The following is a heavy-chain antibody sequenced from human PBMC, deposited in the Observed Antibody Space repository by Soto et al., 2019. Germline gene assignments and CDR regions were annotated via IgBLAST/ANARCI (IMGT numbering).Heavy chain of an antibody. V-gene: IGHV1-18*01. D-gene: IGHD6-19*01. Sequence: ASVKLSCKASGFTFTSCAMRWVRQARGQRLEWIGWIVAYNGNTNYAQKLQDRVTMTTDTSTSTAYMELRSLRSDDTAVYYCARLLSSGWYFSGRNTYFDYWGPGTLVTVSS. CDR2: IVAYNGNT. CDR3: ARLLSSGWYFSGRNTYFDY. CDR1: GFTFTSCA. J-gene: IGHJ4*02.